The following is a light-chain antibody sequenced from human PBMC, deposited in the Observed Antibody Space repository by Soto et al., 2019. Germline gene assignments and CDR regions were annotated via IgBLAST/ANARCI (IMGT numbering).Light chain of an antibody. CDR3: SSYSSSSNYV. Sequence: QSVLTQPPSVSGSPGQSVTISCTGTSSDVGSYNRVSWYQQPPGTAPKLMIYEVSNRPSGLPDRFSGSKSANTASLTISGLQAEDESDYYCSSYSSSSNYVFGTGTKLTVL. J-gene: IGLJ1*01. CDR2: EVS. CDR1: SSDVGSYNR. V-gene: IGLV2-18*02.